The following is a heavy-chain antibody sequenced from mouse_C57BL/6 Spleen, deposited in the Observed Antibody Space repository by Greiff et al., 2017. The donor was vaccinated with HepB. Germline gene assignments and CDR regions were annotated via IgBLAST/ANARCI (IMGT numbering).Heavy chain of an antibody. CDR2: IDPSDSET. Sequence: VQLQQPGAELVRPGSSVKLSCKASGYTFTSYWMHWVKQRPIQGLEWIGNIDPSDSETHYNQKFKDKATLTVDKSSSTAYMQLSSLTSEDSAVYYCAREGDGDWYFDVWGTVTTVTVSS. J-gene: IGHJ1*03. V-gene: IGHV1-52*01. CDR1: GYTFTSYW. CDR3: AREGDGDWYFDV. D-gene: IGHD3-3*01.